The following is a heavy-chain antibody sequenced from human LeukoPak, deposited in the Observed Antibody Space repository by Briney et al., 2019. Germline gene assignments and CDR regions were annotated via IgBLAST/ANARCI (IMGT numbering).Heavy chain of an antibody. Sequence: GGSLRLSCAASGFTFSNAWMSWVRQAPGKGLEWVGRIKSKTDGGTTDYAAPVKGRFNISRDDSKNTLYLQMNSLKTEDTAVYYCTTENLIAAGYYFDYWGQGTLVTVSS. V-gene: IGHV3-15*01. CDR2: IKSKTDGGTT. CDR3: TTENLIAAGYYFDY. D-gene: IGHD6-13*01. J-gene: IGHJ4*02. CDR1: GFTFSNAW.